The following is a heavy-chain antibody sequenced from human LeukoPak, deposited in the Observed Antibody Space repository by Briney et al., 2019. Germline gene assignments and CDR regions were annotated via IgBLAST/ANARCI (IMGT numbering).Heavy chain of an antibody. D-gene: IGHD4-11*01. CDR2: ISTSGDST. CDR3: ARDQRDYSNYIYYYYGMDV. Sequence: GGSLRLSCAASGFTFSSYAMTWVRQAPGKGLEWVSAISTSGDSTYYADSVKGRFTISRDNSKNTLYLQMNSLRAEDTAVYYCARDQRDYSNYIYYYYGMDVWGQGTTVTVSS. V-gene: IGHV3-23*01. CDR1: GFTFSSYA. J-gene: IGHJ6*02.